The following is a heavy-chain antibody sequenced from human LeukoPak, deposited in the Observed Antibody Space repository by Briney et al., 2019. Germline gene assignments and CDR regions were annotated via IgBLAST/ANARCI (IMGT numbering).Heavy chain of an antibody. D-gene: IGHD3-10*02. CDR2: IYHSGST. Sequence: SETLSLTCTVSGYSISSGYYWGWIRQPPGEGLEWIATIYHSGSTYYNPSLKSRVTISVDTSKNQFSLKLSSVTAADTAVYYCARGHSGRGGIDPWGQGTLVTVSS. CDR3: ARGHSGRGGIDP. CDR1: GYSISSGYY. J-gene: IGHJ5*02. V-gene: IGHV4-38-2*02.